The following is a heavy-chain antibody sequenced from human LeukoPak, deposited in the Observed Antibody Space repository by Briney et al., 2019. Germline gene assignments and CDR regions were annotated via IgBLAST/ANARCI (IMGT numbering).Heavy chain of an antibody. V-gene: IGHV3-48*01. D-gene: IGHD1-26*01. CDR1: GFTFSSYS. CDR3: ARDRRYSGSYFGNFDY. Sequence: PGRSLRLSCAASGFTFSSYSMNWVRQAPGKGLEWVSYISSSSSTIYYADSVKGRFTISRDNAKNSLYLQMNSLRAEDTAVYYCARDRRYSGSYFGNFDYWGQGTLVTVSS. CDR2: ISSSSSTI. J-gene: IGHJ4*02.